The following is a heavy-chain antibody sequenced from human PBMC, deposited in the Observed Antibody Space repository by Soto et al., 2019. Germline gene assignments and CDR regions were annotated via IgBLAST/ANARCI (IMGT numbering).Heavy chain of an antibody. CDR3: ASGDWESYYHDS. V-gene: IGHV4-31*03. D-gene: IGHD1-26*01. CDR2: IYSSATT. CDR1: GGSISSAGYY. J-gene: IGHJ5*01. Sequence: SDTLSLTCTVSGGSISSAGYYWAWIRQRPGKGLEWIGYIYSSATTYSNPSLKSRIAMSIDTSQNQFSLKLTSVTAADTAVYFCASGDWESYYHDSWGQGMLVTVYS.